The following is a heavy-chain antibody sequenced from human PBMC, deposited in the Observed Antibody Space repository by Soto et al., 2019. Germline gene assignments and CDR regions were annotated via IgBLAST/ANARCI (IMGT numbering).Heavy chain of an antibody. CDR3: ARAHHYYDSSGSLW. CDR2: IIPIFGTA. Sequence: QVQLVQSGAEVKKPGSSVKVSCKASGGTFSSYAISWVRQAPGQGLEWTGGIIPIFGTANYAQKFQGRVTITADESTSTAYMELSSLRSEDTAVYYCARAHHYYDSSGSLWWGQGTLVTVSS. D-gene: IGHD3-22*01. V-gene: IGHV1-69*01. J-gene: IGHJ4*02. CDR1: GGTFSSYA.